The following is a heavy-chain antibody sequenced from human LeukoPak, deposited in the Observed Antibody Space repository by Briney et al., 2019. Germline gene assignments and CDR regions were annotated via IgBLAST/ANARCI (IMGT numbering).Heavy chain of an antibody. D-gene: IGHD6-13*01. CDR2: ISAYNGNT. CDR1: GYTFTSYG. Sequence: ASGKVSCKASGYTFTSYGISWVRQAPGQGLEWMGWISAYNGNTNYAQKLQGRVTITTDTSTSTAYMELRSLRSDDTAVYYCASSYSSSWYAWGAFDIWGQGTMVTVSS. J-gene: IGHJ3*02. CDR3: ASSYSSSWYAWGAFDI. V-gene: IGHV1-18*01.